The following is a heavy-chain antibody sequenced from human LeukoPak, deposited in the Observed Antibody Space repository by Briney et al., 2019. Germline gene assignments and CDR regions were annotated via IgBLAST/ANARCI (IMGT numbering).Heavy chain of an antibody. CDR3: AKDYYYGSGSYYNIYYYYYMDV. V-gene: IGHV3-11*04. Sequence: GSLRLSCAASGFTFSDYYMSWIRQAPGKGLEWVSYISDSGSTIYYADSVKGRFTISRDNSKNTLYLQMNSLRAEDTAVYYCAKDYYYGSGSYYNIYYYYYMDVWGKGTTVTISS. J-gene: IGHJ6*03. D-gene: IGHD3-10*01. CDR1: GFTFSDYY. CDR2: ISDSGSTI.